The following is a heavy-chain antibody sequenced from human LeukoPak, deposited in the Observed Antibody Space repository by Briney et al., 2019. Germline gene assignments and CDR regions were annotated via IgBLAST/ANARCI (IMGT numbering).Heavy chain of an antibody. V-gene: IGHV3-74*01. CDR1: GFTFSSHL. J-gene: IGHJ4*02. Sequence: PGGSLRLSCAASGFTFSSHLMHWVRQAQGTGLVWVSSVKSDGTATNYADSVNGRFTISRDNAKNTLYLQMNSLRVEDTAVYYCVRKFATGDWGQGTLVTVSS. CDR3: VRKFATGD. D-gene: IGHD1-14*01. CDR2: VKSDGTAT.